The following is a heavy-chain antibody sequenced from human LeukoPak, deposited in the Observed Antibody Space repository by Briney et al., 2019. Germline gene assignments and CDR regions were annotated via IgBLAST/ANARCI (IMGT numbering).Heavy chain of an antibody. D-gene: IGHD5-12*01. V-gene: IGHV3-23*01. CDR3: APNPGYDPGY. CDR2: ISGSGGST. J-gene: IGHJ4*02. Sequence: GGSLRLSCAASGFTFSSYAMSWVRQAPGKGLEWVSTISGSGGSTYYADSVKGRFTIYRDNYKNTLYVQMNSLRAEDTALYYCAPNPGYDPGYWGQGILVAASS. CDR1: GFTFSSYA.